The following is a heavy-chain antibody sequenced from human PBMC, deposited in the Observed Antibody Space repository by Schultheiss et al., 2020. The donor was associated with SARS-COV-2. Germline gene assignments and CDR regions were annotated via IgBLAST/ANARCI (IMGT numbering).Heavy chain of an antibody. CDR1: GFTFSSYA. CDR3: ARSTVLRDGSYYHYYGMDV. Sequence: GGSLRLSCAASGFTFSSYAMSWVRQAPGKGLEWVSGISWNGGRIDYADSVKGRITISRDNAKNSLYLQMNSLRAEDTALYYCARSTVLRDGSYYHYYGMDVWGQGTTVTVSS. D-gene: IGHD5-24*01. J-gene: IGHJ6*02. V-gene: IGHV3-9*01. CDR2: ISWNGGRI.